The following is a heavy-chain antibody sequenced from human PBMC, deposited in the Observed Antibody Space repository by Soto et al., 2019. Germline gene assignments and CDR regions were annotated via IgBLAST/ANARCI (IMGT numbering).Heavy chain of an antibody. V-gene: IGHV3-23*01. J-gene: IGHJ3*02. D-gene: IGHD3-16*02. Sequence: EVQLLESGGGLVQPGGSLRLSCAASGFTFSSYAMSWVRQAPGKGLEWVSAISGSGGSTYYADSGKGRFTISRDNSKNKLYLQMNSLRAEDTAVYYCASRIMITFGGVISPDAFDIWGQGTMVTVSS. CDR1: GFTFSSYA. CDR2: ISGSGGST. CDR3: ASRIMITFGGVISPDAFDI.